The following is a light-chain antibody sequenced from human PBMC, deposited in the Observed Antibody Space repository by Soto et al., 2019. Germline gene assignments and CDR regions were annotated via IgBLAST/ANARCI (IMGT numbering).Light chain of an antibody. V-gene: IGKV3-20*01. J-gene: IGKJ1*01. CDR3: QQYGNSPWA. CDR1: QSVSSTY. CDR2: DVS. Sequence: EIVLTQSPGTLSFSPGEKATLSCRASQSVSSTYLAWYQQKPGRAPRLLIHDVSRRVTGIPDRFSGSGSGTDFTLTISRLEPEDFAVYYCQQYGNSPWAFGQGTKVDIK.